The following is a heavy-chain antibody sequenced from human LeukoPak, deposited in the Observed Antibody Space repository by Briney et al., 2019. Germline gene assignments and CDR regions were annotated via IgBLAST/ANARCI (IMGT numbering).Heavy chain of an antibody. V-gene: IGHV4-31*03. D-gene: IGHD5-18*01. CDR1: GGSISSGGYY. J-gene: IGHJ4*02. Sequence: PSQTLSLTCTVSGGSISSGGYYWSWIRQHPGKGLEWIGYIYYGGSTYYNPSLKSRVTISVDTSKNQFSLKLSSVTAADTAVYYCAREDTAMVLVDYWGQGTLVTVSS. CDR2: IYYGGST. CDR3: AREDTAMVLVDY.